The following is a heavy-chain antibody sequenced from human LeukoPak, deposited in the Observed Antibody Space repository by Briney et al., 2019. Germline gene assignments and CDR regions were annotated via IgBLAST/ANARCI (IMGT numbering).Heavy chain of an antibody. CDR2: ISSSSAYT. D-gene: IGHD4-17*01. V-gene: IGHV3-11*03. CDR3: ASWATVTTNDY. Sequence: PGGSLRLSCAASGFTFSDYYMSWIRQAPGKGLEWVSYISSSSAYTNYADSVRGRFTISRDNAKNSLYLQMNSLRAEDTAVYYCASWATVTTNDYWGQGTLVTVSS. J-gene: IGHJ4*02. CDR1: GFTFSDYY.